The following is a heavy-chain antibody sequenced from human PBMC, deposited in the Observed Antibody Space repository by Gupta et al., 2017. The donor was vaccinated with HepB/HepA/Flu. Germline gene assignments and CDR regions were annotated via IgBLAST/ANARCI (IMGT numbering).Heavy chain of an antibody. J-gene: IGHJ5*02. D-gene: IGHD2-21*02. CDR2: INSDGSST. Sequence: EVQLVESGGGLVQPGGSLRLSCAASGFTFSSYWMHWVRQAPGKGLVWVSRINSDGSSTSYADAGKGRFTISRDNAKNTLYLQMNSLRAEDTAVYYCAAVVVTWGVSAWFDPWGQGNLVTVSS. CDR1: GFTFSSYW. CDR3: AAVVVTWGVSAWFDP. V-gene: IGHV3-74*01.